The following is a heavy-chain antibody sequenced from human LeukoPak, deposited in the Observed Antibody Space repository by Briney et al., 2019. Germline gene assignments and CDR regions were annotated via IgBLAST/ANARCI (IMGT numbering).Heavy chain of an antibody. CDR3: ARDSRFRSYYSSHFDY. V-gene: IGHV1-24*01. CDR2: FDPEDGET. J-gene: IGHJ4*02. Sequence: ASVKVSCKVSGYTLTELSMHWVRQAPGKGLEWRGGFDPEDGETIYAQKFQDRVTMTEDTSTDTAYMELSSLRAEDTALYFCARDSRFRSYYSSHFDYWGQGTLVTVSS. D-gene: IGHD1-26*01. CDR1: GYTLTELS.